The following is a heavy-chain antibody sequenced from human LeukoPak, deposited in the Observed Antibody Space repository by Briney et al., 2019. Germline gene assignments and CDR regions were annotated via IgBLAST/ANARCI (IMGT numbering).Heavy chain of an antibody. CDR2: IYYSGST. J-gene: IGHJ1*01. V-gene: IGHV4-39*07. Sequence: SETLSLTCTVSGGSISSSSYYWGWIRQPPGKGLEWIGSIYYSGSTYYNPSLKSRVTISVDTSKNQFSLSLKSVTAADTAVYYCARQKLGSLSVAGWFFQLWGQGTLVTVSS. CDR1: GGSISSSSYY. CDR3: ARQKLGSLSVAGWFFQL. D-gene: IGHD6-19*01.